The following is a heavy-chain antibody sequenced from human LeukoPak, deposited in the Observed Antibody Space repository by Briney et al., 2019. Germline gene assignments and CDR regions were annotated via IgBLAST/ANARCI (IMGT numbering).Heavy chain of an antibody. CDR1: GDSVSSNSVT. D-gene: IGHD2-2*01. J-gene: IGHJ5*02. Sequence: SQTLSLTCAISGDSVSSNSVTWNWIRQSPSRGLEWLGRTYYRSTWYNDYAVSVRGRITVNPDTTKNQFSLHLNSVTPEDTAVYYCARRLTQYDCFDPWGQGILVTVSS. V-gene: IGHV6-1*01. CDR2: TYYRSTWYN. CDR3: ARRLTQYDCFDP.